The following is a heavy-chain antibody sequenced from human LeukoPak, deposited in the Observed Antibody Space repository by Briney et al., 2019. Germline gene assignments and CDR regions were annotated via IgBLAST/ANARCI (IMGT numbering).Heavy chain of an antibody. CDR1: GYTFSGYY. Sequence: ASVKVSCKASGYTFSGYYMHWVRQAPGQGLEWMGWINPNSGGTNYAQKFQGRVTMTRDTSFSTAYMDLIRVRSDDTAVYYCVRGFSGSFVFDYWGQGTLVTVSS. CDR3: VRGFSGSFVFDY. J-gene: IGHJ4*02. V-gene: IGHV1-2*02. CDR2: INPNSGGT. D-gene: IGHD6-13*01.